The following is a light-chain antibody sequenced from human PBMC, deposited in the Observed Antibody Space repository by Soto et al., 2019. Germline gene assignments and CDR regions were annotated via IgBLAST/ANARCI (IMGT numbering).Light chain of an antibody. J-gene: IGKJ4*01. CDR1: QSINNT. Sequence: EIVMTQSPAPLSVPQGERATLSCRASQSINNTLAWYPQKRGQGPRLLIYGASSSATGTPARFSGSGSGTGFTLTISSLQSEDFAIYYCQQYNDWPLTFGGGTKVEIK. V-gene: IGKV3-15*01. CDR2: GAS. CDR3: QQYNDWPLT.